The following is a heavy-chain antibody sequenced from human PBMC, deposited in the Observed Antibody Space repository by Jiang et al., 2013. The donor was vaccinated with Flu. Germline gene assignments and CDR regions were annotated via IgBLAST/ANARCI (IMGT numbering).Heavy chain of an antibody. V-gene: IGHV1-46*01. D-gene: IGHD3-10*01. CDR3: ASYGSGRRGGFDY. CDR2: IDPSNGGT. Sequence: IDPSNGGTVYAPRVQGRVTMTRDTSTSTAFMELNSLRPDDTAVYYCASYGSGRRGGFDYWGQGALVTVSS. J-gene: IGHJ4*02.